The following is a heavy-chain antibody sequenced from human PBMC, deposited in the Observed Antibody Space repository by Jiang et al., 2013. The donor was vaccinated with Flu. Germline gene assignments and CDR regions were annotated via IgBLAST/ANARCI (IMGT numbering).Heavy chain of an antibody. J-gene: IGHJ4*02. CDR1: GYSFISYW. CDR2: IDPSDSYT. CDR3: ARRALDYYGSGSYYYFDY. Sequence: GAEVKKPGESLRISCKVSGYSFISYWISWVRQMPGKGLEWMGKIDPSDSYTNYSPSFQGHVTISIDKSISTAYLQWSSLKASDTAMYYCARRALDYYGSGSYYYFDYWGQGTLVTVSS. V-gene: IGHV5-10-1*01. D-gene: IGHD3-10*01.